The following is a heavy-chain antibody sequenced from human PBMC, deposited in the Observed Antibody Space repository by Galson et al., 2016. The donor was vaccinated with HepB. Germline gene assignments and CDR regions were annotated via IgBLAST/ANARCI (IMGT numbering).Heavy chain of an antibody. CDR1: GFTFNAHW. J-gene: IGHJ6*04. D-gene: IGHD4-17*01. Sequence: SLRLSCAASGFTFNAHWMNWVRQAPGKGLEWVSYISAGGNTIYYADSVGGRLTVSRDNAKNSLLLQMRSLRAEDTAVYYCARYGDFPPQYDGMDVWGEGTTVTVSS. CDR2: ISAGGNTI. V-gene: IGHV3-48*03. CDR3: ARYGDFPPQYDGMDV.